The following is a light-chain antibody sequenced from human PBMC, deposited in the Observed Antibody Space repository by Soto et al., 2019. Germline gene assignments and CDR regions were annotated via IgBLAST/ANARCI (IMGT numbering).Light chain of an antibody. CDR2: GHT. CDR1: SSNIGAGHD. CDR3: QSYDSRLRV. J-gene: IGLJ2*01. Sequence: QAVLTQPPSVSGAPGQRVTISCTGNSSNIGAGHDVHWYQQLPGTAPKLLIYGHTNRPSGVPARFSGSTSGASASLAITGLQAEDEADYYCQSYDSRLRVFGGGTKLTVL. V-gene: IGLV1-40*01.